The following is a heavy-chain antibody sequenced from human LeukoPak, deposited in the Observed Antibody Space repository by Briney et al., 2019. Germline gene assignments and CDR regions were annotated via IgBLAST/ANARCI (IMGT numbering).Heavy chain of an antibody. CDR2: INHSGST. V-gene: IGHV4-34*01. Sequence: ASETLSLTCAVYGGSFSGYYWSWIRQPPGKGLEWIGEINHSGSTNYNPSLKSRVTISVDTSKNQFSLKLRSVTAADTAVYYCATKDIISYHYGAFDIWGQGTMVTVSS. J-gene: IGHJ3*02. CDR1: GGSFSGYY. D-gene: IGHD3-22*01. CDR3: ATKDIISYHYGAFDI.